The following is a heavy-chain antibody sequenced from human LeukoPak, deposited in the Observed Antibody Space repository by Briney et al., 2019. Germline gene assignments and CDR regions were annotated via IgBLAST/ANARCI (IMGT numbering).Heavy chain of an antibody. J-gene: IGHJ3*02. CDR2: ISSSGGTI. Sequence: GGSLRLSCAASGFTFSSYEMNWVRQAPGKGLEWVSYISSSGGTIYYADSVKGRFTISRDNANNSLYLLLNSLRAEDTAVYYCARASRGIADAFDIWGQGTMVTVSS. CDR1: GFTFSSYE. V-gene: IGHV3-48*03. D-gene: IGHD6-13*01. CDR3: ARASRGIADAFDI.